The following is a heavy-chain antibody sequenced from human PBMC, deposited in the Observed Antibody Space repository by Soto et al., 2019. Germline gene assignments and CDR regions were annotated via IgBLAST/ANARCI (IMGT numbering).Heavy chain of an antibody. J-gene: IGHJ3*01. D-gene: IGHD2-15*01. Sequence: GGSLRLSCAASGFTFSSYAMTWVRLAPGRGLEWVATIAGSGGMTYYTNSVRGRFTISRGNSKNTVSLQMSSLRAEDTAMYFCAKANFFDTPGTFDVWGQGTPVTVS. V-gene: IGHV3-23*01. CDR1: GFTFSSYA. CDR2: IAGSGGMT. CDR3: AKANFFDTPGTFDV.